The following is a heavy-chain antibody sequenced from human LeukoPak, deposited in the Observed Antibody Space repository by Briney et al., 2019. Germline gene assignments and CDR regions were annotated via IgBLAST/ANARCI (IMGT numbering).Heavy chain of an antibody. D-gene: IGHD3-9*01. CDR1: GGSISSGGYS. CDR3: ARGAGFYDILTGYYRFDWFDP. CDR2: IYHSGST. Sequence: SETLSLTCAVSGGSISSGGYSWSWIRQPPGKGLEWIGNIYHSGSTYYNPSLKSRVTISVDRSKNQFSLKLSSVTAADTAVYYCARGAGFYDILTGYYRFDWFDPWGQGTLVRLL. V-gene: IGHV4-30-2*01. J-gene: IGHJ5*02.